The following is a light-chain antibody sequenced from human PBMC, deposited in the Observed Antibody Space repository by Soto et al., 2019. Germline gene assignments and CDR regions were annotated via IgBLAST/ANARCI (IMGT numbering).Light chain of an antibody. CDR1: QSVISAY. V-gene: IGKV3-20*01. CDR3: QQYGSSPIT. Sequence: EIVLTQSPGTLSLSPGERATLSCRASQSVISAYLAWYQQKPGQAPRLLIYDASTRASGIPARFSGSGSGTDFTLTISSLEPEDFALYYCQQYGSSPITFGQGTRLEIK. J-gene: IGKJ5*01. CDR2: DAS.